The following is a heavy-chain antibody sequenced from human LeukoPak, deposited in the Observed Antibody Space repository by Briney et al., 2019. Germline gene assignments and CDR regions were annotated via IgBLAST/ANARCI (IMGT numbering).Heavy chain of an antibody. CDR3: AKDLSRAVAADWFDP. CDR1: GFTFSNYD. D-gene: IGHD6-19*01. J-gene: IGHJ5*02. Sequence: GGSLRLSCAAPGFTFSNYDMSWVRQAPGKGLEWVSSISDSGGSTYYADSVKGRFTISRDNSKNTLYLQMTNLRAADTAVYYCAKDLSRAVAADWFDPWDQGSLVTVSS. CDR2: ISDSGGST. V-gene: IGHV3-23*01.